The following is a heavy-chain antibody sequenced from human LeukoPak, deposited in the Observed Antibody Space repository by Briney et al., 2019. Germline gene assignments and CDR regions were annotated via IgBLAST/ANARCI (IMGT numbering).Heavy chain of an antibody. J-gene: IGHJ2*01. CDR2: INPNTGGT. CDR3: ARKWGQSWYFDL. CDR1: GYTFFASY. V-gene: IGHV1-2*02. Sequence: ASVKVSCMTSGYTFFASYVHWVRQAPGQGLEWMGWINPNTGGTKYAQKFQGSVTMTRDTSITTAYMELSRLRSDDTAVYYCARKWGQSWYFDLWDPGTLVIVSS. D-gene: IGHD1-26*01.